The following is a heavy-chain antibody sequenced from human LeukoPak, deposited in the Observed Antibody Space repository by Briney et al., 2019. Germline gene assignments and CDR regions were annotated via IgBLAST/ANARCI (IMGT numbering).Heavy chain of an antibody. CDR1: GGTFSSYA. Sequence: SVKVPCKASGGTFSSYAISWVRQAPGQGLEWMGGIIPIIGTANYAQKFQGRVTITADKSTSTAYMELSSLRSEDTAVYYCARDHTWSVFGEYCSGGSCYLNWFDPWGQGTLVTVSS. CDR3: ARDHTWSVFGEYCSGGSCYLNWFDP. D-gene: IGHD2-15*01. CDR2: IIPIIGTA. J-gene: IGHJ5*02. V-gene: IGHV1-69*06.